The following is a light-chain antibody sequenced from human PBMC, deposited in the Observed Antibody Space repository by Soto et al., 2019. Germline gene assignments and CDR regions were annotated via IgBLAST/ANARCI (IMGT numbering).Light chain of an antibody. CDR3: QSYDISMSGYV. J-gene: IGLJ1*01. CDR2: GNS. V-gene: IGLV1-40*01. Sequence: QSVLTQPPSVSGAPGQRDTISCTGSSSNIGAGYDVHWYQQLPGTAPKLLIYGNSNRPSGVPDRFSGSKSGTSVSLAITGLQAEDEADYYCQSYDISMSGYVFGTGTKVTVL. CDR1: SSNIGAGYD.